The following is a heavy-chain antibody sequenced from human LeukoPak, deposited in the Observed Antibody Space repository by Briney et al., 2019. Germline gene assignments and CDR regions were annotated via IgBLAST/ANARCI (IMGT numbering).Heavy chain of an antibody. D-gene: IGHD3-10*01. J-gene: IGHJ4*02. CDR3: ARGKVVTMVRGVIITYFDY. CDR1: GFTVSSNY. V-gene: IGHV3-66*01. Sequence: GGFLRLSCAASGFTVSSNYMSWVRQAPGQGLEWVSVIYSGGSTYYADSVKGRFTISRDNSKNTLYLQMNSLRAEDTAVYYCARGKVVTMVRGVIITYFDYWGQGTLVTVSS. CDR2: IYSGGST.